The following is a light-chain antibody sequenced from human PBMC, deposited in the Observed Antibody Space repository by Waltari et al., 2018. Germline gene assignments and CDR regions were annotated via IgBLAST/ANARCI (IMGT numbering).Light chain of an antibody. CDR1: SSNIGDND. V-gene: IGLV1-44*01. CDR2: SDN. Sequence: QSVLPQPPSVSATPGQRVIISCAGSSSNIGDNDVNWYQQLPGTAPKLLMFSDNQRPSGVPDRFSGSKSGTSASLAISGLQSEDEADYYCAAWDDSLNGPVFGGGTKVTVL. J-gene: IGLJ2*01. CDR3: AAWDDSLNGPV.